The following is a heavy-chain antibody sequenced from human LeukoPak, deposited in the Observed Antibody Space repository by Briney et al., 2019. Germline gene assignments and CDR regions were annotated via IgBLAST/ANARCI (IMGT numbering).Heavy chain of an antibody. CDR2: IWYDGSNK. CDR3: ASELRGYGSFDY. J-gene: IGHJ4*02. CDR1: GFTFSSYG. Sequence: GRSLRLSCAASGFTFSSYGMHWVRQAPGKGPEWVAVIWYDGSNKYYADSVKGRFTISRDNSKNTLYLQMNSLRAEDTAVYYCASELRGYGSFDYWGQGTLVTVSS. V-gene: IGHV3-33*01. D-gene: IGHD4-17*01.